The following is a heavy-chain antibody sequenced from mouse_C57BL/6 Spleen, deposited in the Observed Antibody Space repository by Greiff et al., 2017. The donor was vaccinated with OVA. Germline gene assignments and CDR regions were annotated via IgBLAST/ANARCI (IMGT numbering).Heavy chain of an antibody. J-gene: IGHJ1*03. CDR1: GYTFTSYW. CDR3: ARSVALLWYFDV. D-gene: IGHD2-1*01. Sequence: VQLQQPGAELVKPGASVKLSCKASGYTFTSYWMHWVKQRPGPGLEWIGMIHPNSGSTNYNEKFQSKATLTEDKSSSTAYMQRSSLTSEDSAVYDCARSVALLWYFDVWGTGTTVTVSS. V-gene: IGHV1-64*01. CDR2: IHPNSGST.